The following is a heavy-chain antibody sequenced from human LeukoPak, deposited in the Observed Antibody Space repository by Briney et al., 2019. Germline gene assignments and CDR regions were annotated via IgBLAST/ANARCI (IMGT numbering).Heavy chain of an antibody. CDR3: ARDSVYVYDFWSGYPTNWFDP. D-gene: IGHD3-3*01. Sequence: SQTLSLTCTVSGGSISSGSYYWSWIRQPAGKRLEWSGRIYTSGSTNYNPSLKSRVTISVDTSKNQFSLKLSSVTAADTAVYYCARDSVYVYDFWSGYPTNWFDPWGQGTQVTVSS. CDR2: IYTSGST. J-gene: IGHJ5*02. V-gene: IGHV4-61*02. CDR1: GGSISSGSYY.